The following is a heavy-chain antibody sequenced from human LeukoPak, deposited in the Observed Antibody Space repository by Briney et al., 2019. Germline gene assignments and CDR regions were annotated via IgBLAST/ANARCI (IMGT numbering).Heavy chain of an antibody. V-gene: IGHV1-18*01. CDR3: AREVGVGMMSGYLY. CDR1: GYTFTSCG. J-gene: IGHJ4*02. Sequence: ASVKVSCKASGYTFTSCGISWVRQAPGQGLEWMGWISAYNGNTNYAQKLQGRVTITTDTSTSTAYLDLRSLRSDDTAVYYCAREVGVGMMSGYLYWGQGTLVTVSS. D-gene: IGHD3-9*01. CDR2: ISAYNGNT.